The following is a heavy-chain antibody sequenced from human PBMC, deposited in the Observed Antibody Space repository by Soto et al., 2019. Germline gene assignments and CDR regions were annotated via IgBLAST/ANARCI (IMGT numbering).Heavy chain of an antibody. Sequence: ASVKVSCKASGYTFTSYDINWVRQATGQGLEWMGWMNPNSGNTGYAQKFQGRVTMTRNTSISTAYMELSSLRSEDTAVYYCARGGVYGGYNLRPSYYGMDVWGQGTTVTVSS. CDR3: ARGGVYGGYNLRPSYYGMDV. CDR2: MNPNSGNT. CDR1: GYTFTSYD. D-gene: IGHD5-12*01. J-gene: IGHJ6*02. V-gene: IGHV1-8*01.